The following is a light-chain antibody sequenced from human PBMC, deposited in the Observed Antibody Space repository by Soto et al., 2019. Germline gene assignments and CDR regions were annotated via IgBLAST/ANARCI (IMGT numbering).Light chain of an antibody. CDR3: GPWDSSVSAYV. V-gene: IGLV1-51*01. CDR1: SSNIGGNS. J-gene: IGLJ1*01. CDR2: DDN. Sequence: SVLTQPPSVAAAPGQKVTISCSGSSSNIGGNSVSGYQQLPGAAPKLLIDDDNMRPSGIPYRFSRSKSGTSATLGITGFQTGDKADYYCGPWDSSVSAYVFGTGTKVTVL.